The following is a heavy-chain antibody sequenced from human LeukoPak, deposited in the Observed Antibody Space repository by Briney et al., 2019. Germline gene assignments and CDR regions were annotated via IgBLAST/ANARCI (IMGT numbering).Heavy chain of an antibody. CDR1: GFTFSSYS. CDR2: ISSSSSYI. V-gene: IGHV3-21*04. CDR3: ARHRRGYCSGGSCYSFWFDP. D-gene: IGHD2-15*01. Sequence: GGSLRLSCAASGFTFSSYSMNWVRQAPGKGLEWVSSISSSSSYIYYADSVKGRFTISRDNAKNSLYLQMNSLRAEDTAMYYCARHRRGYCSGGSCYSFWFDPWGQGTLVTVSS. J-gene: IGHJ5*02.